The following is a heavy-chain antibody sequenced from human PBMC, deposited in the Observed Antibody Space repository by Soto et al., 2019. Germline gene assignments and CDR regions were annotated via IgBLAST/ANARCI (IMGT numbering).Heavy chain of an antibody. Sequence: QVQLQESGPGLVKPSQTLSLTCTVSGGSISSGDYYWSWIRQPPGKVLEWIGYTYYSGSTYYNPSLKSRVTISVDTSENPFSPKLTSVTAADTAVYYCARHGYCSSTSCYAGGGWFDPWGQGTLVTVSS. CDR3: ARHGYCSSTSCYAGGGWFDP. V-gene: IGHV4-30-4*01. CDR1: GGSISSGDYY. J-gene: IGHJ5*02. CDR2: TYYSGST. D-gene: IGHD2-2*03.